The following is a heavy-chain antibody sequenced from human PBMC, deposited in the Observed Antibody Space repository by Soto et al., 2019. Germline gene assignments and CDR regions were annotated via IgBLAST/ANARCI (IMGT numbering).Heavy chain of an antibody. CDR3: ARVKDHYYDSSGYYTLFDY. J-gene: IGHJ4*02. CDR2: IYYSGST. V-gene: IGHV4-30-4*01. D-gene: IGHD3-22*01. Sequence: PSETLSLTCTVSDGSIRSGDYYWSWIRQPPGKGLEWIGYIYYSGSTYYNPSLKSRVTISVDTSKNQFSLKLSSVTAADTAVYYCARVKDHYYDSSGYYTLFDYWGQGTLVTVSS. CDR1: DGSIRSGDYY.